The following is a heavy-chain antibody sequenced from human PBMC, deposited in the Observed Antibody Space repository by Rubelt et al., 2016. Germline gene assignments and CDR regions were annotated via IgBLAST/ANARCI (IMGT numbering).Heavy chain of an antibody. D-gene: IGHD3-10*01. CDR3: ARGGRYYGSGSYQRHNWFDP. Sequence: QVQLQQWGAGLLKPSETLSLTCAVYGGSFSGYYWSWIRQPPGKGLEWIGEINHSGSTNYNPSLKRRVTRSLDTSKNQFSRKRSSVTAADTAVYYCARGGRYYGSGSYQRHNWFDPWGQGSLVTVSS. J-gene: IGHJ5*02. CDR2: INHSGST. CDR1: GGSFSGYY. V-gene: IGHV4-34*01.